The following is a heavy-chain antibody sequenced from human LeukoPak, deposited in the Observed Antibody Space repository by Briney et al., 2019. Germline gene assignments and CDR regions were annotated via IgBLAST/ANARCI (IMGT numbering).Heavy chain of an antibody. Sequence: PGGSLRLSCAASGFTFSSYAMHWVRQAPGKGLEWVAVISFDGSNKYYSDSVKGRFTISRDNSKNTLYLQMNSLRAEDTTVYYCARAPDTAMVTGFDYWGQGTLVTVSS. CDR3: ARAPDTAMVTGFDY. D-gene: IGHD5-18*01. CDR2: ISFDGSNK. V-gene: IGHV3-30-3*01. J-gene: IGHJ4*02. CDR1: GFTFSSYA.